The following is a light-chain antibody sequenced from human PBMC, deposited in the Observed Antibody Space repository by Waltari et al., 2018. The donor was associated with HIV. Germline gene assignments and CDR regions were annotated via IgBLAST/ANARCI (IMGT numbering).Light chain of an antibody. CDR1: ASDIGRYNY. V-gene: IGLV2-14*03. CDR2: DVN. Sequence: QSALSQPASVSASPGQSVAISCSGSASDIGRYNYVSWYQHHPDKTPRLILFDVNNRPSGISDRFSGSKSGTTASLTISTVETDDEADYYCASYTVNSTGVFGSGTKLTVL. J-gene: IGLJ1*01. CDR3: ASYTVNSTGV.